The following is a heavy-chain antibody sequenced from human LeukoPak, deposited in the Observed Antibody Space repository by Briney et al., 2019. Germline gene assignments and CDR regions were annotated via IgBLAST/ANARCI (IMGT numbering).Heavy chain of an antibody. CDR1: GFTFSSYA. Sequence: GGSLRLSCAASGFTFSSYAMSWVRQAPGKGLEWVSGINWNGGSTGYADSVKGRFTISRDNAKNSLYLQMNSLRAEDTALYYCARASGYSSSWYGSVYWGQGTLVTVSS. CDR3: ARASGYSSSWYGSVY. J-gene: IGHJ4*02. CDR2: INWNGGST. D-gene: IGHD6-13*01. V-gene: IGHV3-20*04.